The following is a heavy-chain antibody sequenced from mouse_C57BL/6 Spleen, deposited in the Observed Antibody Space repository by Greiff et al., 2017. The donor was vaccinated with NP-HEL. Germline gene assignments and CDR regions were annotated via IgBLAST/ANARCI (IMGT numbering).Heavy chain of an antibody. Sequence: EVQLQESGPELVKPGASVKIPCKASGYTFTDYNMDWVKQSHGKSLEWIGDINPNNGGTIYNQKFKGKATLTVDKSSSTAYMELRSLTSEDTAVYYCARRVYYSNFFDYWGQGTTLTVSS. J-gene: IGHJ2*01. V-gene: IGHV1-18*01. CDR2: INPNNGGT. CDR3: ARRVYYSNFFDY. CDR1: GYTFTDYN. D-gene: IGHD2-5*01.